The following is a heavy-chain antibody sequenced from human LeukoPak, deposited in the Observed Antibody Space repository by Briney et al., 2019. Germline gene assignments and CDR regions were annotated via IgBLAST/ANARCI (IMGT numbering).Heavy chain of an antibody. CDR2: IYYSGST. CDR3: ARTLRITIFGVVIPEHFDY. V-gene: IGHV4-31*03. J-gene: IGHJ4*02. D-gene: IGHD3-3*01. Sequence: NTSETLSLTCTVSGGSISSGGYYWSWIRQHPGKGLEWIGYIYYSGSTYYNPSLKSRVTISVDTSKNQFSLKLSSVTAADTAVYYCARTLRITIFGVVIPEHFDYWGQGTLVTVSS. CDR1: GGSISSGGYY.